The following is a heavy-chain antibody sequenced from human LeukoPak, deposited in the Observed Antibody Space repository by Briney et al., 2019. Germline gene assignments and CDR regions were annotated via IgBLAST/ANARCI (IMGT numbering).Heavy chain of an antibody. CDR2: INPNSGGT. J-gene: IGHJ4*02. V-gene: IGHV1-2*02. CDR1: GYTFTGYY. Sequence: GASVKVPCKASGYTFTGYYMHWVRQAPGQGLEWMGWINPNSGGTNYAQKFQGRVTMTRDTSISTAYMELSRLRSDDTAVYYCARGNSVDTAMARYDYWGQGTLVTVSS. D-gene: IGHD5-18*01. CDR3: ARGNSVDTAMARYDY.